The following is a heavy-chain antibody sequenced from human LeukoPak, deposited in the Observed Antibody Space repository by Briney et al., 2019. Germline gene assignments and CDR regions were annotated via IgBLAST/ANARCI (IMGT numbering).Heavy chain of an antibody. CDR1: GFTFSSYE. V-gene: IGHV3-15*01. CDR3: TTHYDILTGYGY. CDR2: IKSKTDGGTT. J-gene: IGHJ4*02. Sequence: PGGSLRLSCAASGFTFSSYEMNWVRQAPGKGLEWVGRIKSKTDGGTTDYAAPVKGRFTISRDDSKNTLYLQMNSLKTEDTAVYYCTTHYDILTGYGYWGQGTLVTVSS. D-gene: IGHD3-9*01.